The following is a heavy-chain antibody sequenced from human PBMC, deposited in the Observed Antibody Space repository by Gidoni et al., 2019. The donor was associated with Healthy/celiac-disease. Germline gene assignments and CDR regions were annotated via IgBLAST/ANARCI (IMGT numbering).Heavy chain of an antibody. D-gene: IGHD3-10*01. CDR3: TTESITMVRGVTNWFDP. CDR1: GFTFINAG. V-gene: IGHV3-15*01. J-gene: IGHJ5*02. Sequence: EVQLVESGGCLVKPGGSLRLSCAASGFTFINAGMSWVRQAPGKGLEWVGRIKSKTDGGTTDYAAPVKGRFTISRDDSKNTLYLQMNSLKTEDTAVYYCTTESITMVRGVTNWFDPWGQGTLVTVSS. CDR2: IKSKTDGGTT.